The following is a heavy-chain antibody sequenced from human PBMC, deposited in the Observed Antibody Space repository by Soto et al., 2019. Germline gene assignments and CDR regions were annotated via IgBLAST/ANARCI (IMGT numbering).Heavy chain of an antibody. CDR2: INHSGST. J-gene: IGHJ6*02. Sequence: PSETLSLTCAVYGGSFSGYYWSWIRQPPGKGLEWIGEINHSGSTNYNPSLKSGVTISVDTSKNQFSLKLSSVTAADTAVYYCARGSLSYYYYYGMDVWGQGPRSPSP. D-gene: IGHD1-26*01. CDR1: GGSFSGYY. CDR3: ARGSLSYYYYYGMDV. V-gene: IGHV4-34*01.